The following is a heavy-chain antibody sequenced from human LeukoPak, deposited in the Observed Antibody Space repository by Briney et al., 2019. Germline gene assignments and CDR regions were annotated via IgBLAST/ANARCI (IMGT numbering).Heavy chain of an antibody. CDR3: AKESGKFDY. V-gene: IGHV3-43*02. CDR2: ISADGGST. J-gene: IGHJ4*02. Sequence: GGSLRLSCVASGLNFDDSAMHWVRQAPGKGLEWVSLISADGGSTFSADSVKGRFSISRDNSRNSLYLQMNSLRSEDTAMYYCAKESGKFDYWGQGTLVAVSS. CDR1: GLNFDDSA.